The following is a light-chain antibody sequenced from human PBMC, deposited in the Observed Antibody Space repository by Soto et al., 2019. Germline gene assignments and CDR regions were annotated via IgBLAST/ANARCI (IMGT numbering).Light chain of an antibody. Sequence: EIVLTQSPGTLSLSPGERATLSCRASQSVSSTYLAWYQQRPGQAPRLLIYRASSRATGIPDRFSGSGSGTDFSLTISRLEPEDFAGYYCQQYDRSPITFGGGTKVEIK. CDR1: QSVSSTY. V-gene: IGKV3-20*01. CDR2: RAS. J-gene: IGKJ4*01. CDR3: QQYDRSPIT.